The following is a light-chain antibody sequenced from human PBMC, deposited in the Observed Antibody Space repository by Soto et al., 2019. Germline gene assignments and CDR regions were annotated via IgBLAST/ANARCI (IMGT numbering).Light chain of an antibody. CDR1: QNVSTW. CDR3: QQYDSYRT. J-gene: IGKJ1*01. V-gene: IGKV1-5*01. Sequence: DIPMTQSPSTLSASVGDRVIITCRASQNVSTWLAWYQHKPRKAPKLLLFDVSNLESGVPSRFSGSGSGTEFTLTISSLQSDDFATYYCQQYDSYRTFGQGTKVETK. CDR2: DVS.